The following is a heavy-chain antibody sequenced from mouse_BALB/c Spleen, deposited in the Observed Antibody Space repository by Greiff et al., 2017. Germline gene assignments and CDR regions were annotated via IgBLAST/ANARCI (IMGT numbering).Heavy chain of an antibody. CDR2: IDPSNSET. CDR3: ARCLGRGVYWYFDV. Sequence: VKLVESGPELVRPGASVKMSCKASGYTFTSYWMHWVKQRPGQGLEWIGMIDPSNSETRLNQKFKDKATLNVDKSSNTAYMQLSSLTSEDSAVYYCARCLGRGVYWYFDVWGAGTTVTVSS. CDR1: GYTFTSYW. D-gene: IGHD4-1*01. V-gene: IGHV1S127*01. J-gene: IGHJ1*01.